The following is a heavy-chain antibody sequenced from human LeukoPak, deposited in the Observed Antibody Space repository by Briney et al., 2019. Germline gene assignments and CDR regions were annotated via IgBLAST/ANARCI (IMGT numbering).Heavy chain of an antibody. CDR3: RRSIWTHNSYTTDV. V-gene: IGHV3-30*01. D-gene: IGHD3/OR15-3a*01. CDR2: ISYDGSNK. Sequence: PGGSLRLSCAASGFTFSSYAMHWVRQAPGKGLEWVAVISYDGSNKYYADSVKGRFTISRDNSKNTLYLQMNSLRAEDTAVYYCRRSIWTHNSYTTDVWGQGTTVTVSS. CDR1: GFTFSSYA. J-gene: IGHJ6*02.